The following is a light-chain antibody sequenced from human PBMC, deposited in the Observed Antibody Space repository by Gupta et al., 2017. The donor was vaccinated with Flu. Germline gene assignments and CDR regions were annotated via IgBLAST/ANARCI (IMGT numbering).Light chain of an antibody. Sequence: IVLTQSPATLSLSPGERATLSCGARRSVSGEYLAWYQQKPGLAPKLLIYDASSRANGVPDRFSGSGSGTEFTLSISRRESEDFAVYYCQHECGSLFTFGQGTRMDIK. CDR1: RSVSGEY. CDR3: QHECGSLFT. CDR2: DAS. V-gene: IGKV3D-20*01. J-gene: IGKJ5*01.